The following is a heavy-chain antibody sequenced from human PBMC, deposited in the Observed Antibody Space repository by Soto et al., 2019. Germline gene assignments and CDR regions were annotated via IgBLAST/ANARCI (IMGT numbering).Heavy chain of an antibody. CDR1: GGTFSSYA. CDR2: IIPIFGTA. Sequence: SVKVSCKASGGTFSSYAISWVRQAPGQGLEWMGGIIPIFGTANYAQKFQGRVTITADESTSTAYMELSSLRSEDTAVYSCATVHSNGYYVVGYYFDYWGQGTLVTVSS. D-gene: IGHD3-22*01. CDR3: ATVHSNGYYVVGYYFDY. J-gene: IGHJ4*02. V-gene: IGHV1-69*13.